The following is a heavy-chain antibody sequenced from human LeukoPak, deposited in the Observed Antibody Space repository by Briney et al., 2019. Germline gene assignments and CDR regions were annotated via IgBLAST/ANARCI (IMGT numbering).Heavy chain of an antibody. D-gene: IGHD6-19*01. CDR2: INPNSGGT. CDR3: ARDRMAVAGYDAFDI. CDR1: GYTFTGYY. V-gene: IGHV1-2*02. Sequence: ASVKVSCKASGYTFTGYYMHWVRQAPGQGLEWMGWINPNSGGTNYAQKFQGRVTMTRDTSISTAYMELSRLRSDDTVVYYCARDRMAVAGYDAFDIWGQGTMVTVSS. J-gene: IGHJ3*02.